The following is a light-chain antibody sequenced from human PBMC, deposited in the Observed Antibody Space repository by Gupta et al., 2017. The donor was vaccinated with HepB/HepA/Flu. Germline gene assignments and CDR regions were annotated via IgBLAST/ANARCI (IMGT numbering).Light chain of an antibody. J-gene: IGLJ3*02. Sequence: QSVMTQPPSASGTPGQRVTISCSGSSSNIGSNFVNWYQQLPGTAPKLLIYNDNQRPSGVPDRFSGSKSGTSASLAISELQSEDEADYYCAAWDDSLNGRVFGGGTNLTVL. CDR2: NDN. CDR3: AAWDDSLNGRV. CDR1: SSNIGSNF. V-gene: IGLV1-44*01.